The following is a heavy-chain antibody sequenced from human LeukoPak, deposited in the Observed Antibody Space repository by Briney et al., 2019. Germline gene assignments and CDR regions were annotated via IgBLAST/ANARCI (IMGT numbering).Heavy chain of an antibody. J-gene: IGHJ4*02. Sequence: ASVKVSCKASGYTFTDYYMHWVRQAPGQGLEWMGWINPNSGGTNYAQKLQGRVTMTRDTSISTAYMELSRLRSDDTALYYCARVRDFYNSSPDYWGQGTLVTVSS. D-gene: IGHD3-22*01. CDR3: ARVRDFYNSSPDY. CDR2: INPNSGGT. V-gene: IGHV1-2*02. CDR1: GYTFTDYY.